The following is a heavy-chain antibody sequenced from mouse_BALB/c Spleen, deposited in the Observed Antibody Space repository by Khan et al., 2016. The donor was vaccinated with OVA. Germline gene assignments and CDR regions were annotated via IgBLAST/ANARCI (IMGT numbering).Heavy chain of an antibody. V-gene: IGHV2-6-1*01. CDR3: ARQPYYHYYIMDY. Sequence: VQLKESGPGLVAPSQSLSITCTISGFSLTNYGIHWVRQPPGKGLEWLVVIWSDGSTTYNSDLKSRLSISKDNSKSQVFLKMNSLQTDDTVMYYCARQPYYHYYIMDYWGQGTSVTVSS. CDR2: IWSDGST. D-gene: IGHD2-10*01. J-gene: IGHJ4*01. CDR1: GFSLTNYG.